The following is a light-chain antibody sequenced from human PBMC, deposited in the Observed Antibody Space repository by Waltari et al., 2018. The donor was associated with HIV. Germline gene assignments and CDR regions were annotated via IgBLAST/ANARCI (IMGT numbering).Light chain of an antibody. J-gene: IGLJ1*01. CDR1: NLRSFF. Sequence: SSELTQDPVVSVALGQTIKLRCPGANLRSFFAYWYQQRPGPAPGLGVYGGNRRPSGIPDRFSASNSGNTSSLIISNSQAVDEADYFCHSRDTDGDHYVFGGGTRVIV. CDR3: HSRDTDGDHYV. CDR2: GGN. V-gene: IGLV3-19*01.